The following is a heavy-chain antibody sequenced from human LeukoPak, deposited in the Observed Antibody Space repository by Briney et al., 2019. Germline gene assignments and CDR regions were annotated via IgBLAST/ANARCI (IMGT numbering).Heavy chain of an antibody. D-gene: IGHD6-13*01. CDR1: GFTFSSYW. CDR3: ARDLPGIAAASDY. CDR2: IKQDGSEK. V-gene: IGHV3-7*01. Sequence: GGSLRLSCAASGFTFSSYWMSWVRQAPGKGLEWVANIKQDGSEKYYVDSVRGRFTISRDNAKNSLYLQMNSLRAEDTAMYYCARDLPGIAAASDYWGQGTLVTVSS. J-gene: IGHJ4*02.